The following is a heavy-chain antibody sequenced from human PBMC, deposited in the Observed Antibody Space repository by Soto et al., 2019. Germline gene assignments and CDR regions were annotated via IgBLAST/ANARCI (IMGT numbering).Heavy chain of an antibody. D-gene: IGHD2-2*01. J-gene: IGHJ4*02. CDR2: INTYNGKT. CDR3: AGGPQTSDF. CDR1: GYIFTTYS. Sequence: QVQLVQSGAEVKKPGASVKVSCKTSGYIFTTYSIAWVRQAPGQGLEWMGWINTYNGKTHYAQKFQGRVSVTAEPSTGTVYMELRSLTSDDTAVYYCAGGPQTSDFWGQGTLVTVSS. V-gene: IGHV1-18*04.